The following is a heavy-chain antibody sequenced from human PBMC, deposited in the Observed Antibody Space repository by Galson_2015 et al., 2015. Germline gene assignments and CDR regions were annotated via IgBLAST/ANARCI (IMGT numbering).Heavy chain of an antibody. Sequence: SVKVSCQASGGTLSSYAISWVRQAPGQGLEWMGGLTPMFGAANYAQQFQGRVTITADKSTITGFMELSSLRSEDTAVYYCASRYYDFWGGYHSTDYYYYCYMDVWGKGTTVTVSS. D-gene: IGHD3-3*01. V-gene: IGHV1-69*06. CDR2: LTPMFGAA. CDR3: ASRYYDFWGGYHSTDYYYYCYMDV. J-gene: IGHJ6*03. CDR1: GGTLSSYA.